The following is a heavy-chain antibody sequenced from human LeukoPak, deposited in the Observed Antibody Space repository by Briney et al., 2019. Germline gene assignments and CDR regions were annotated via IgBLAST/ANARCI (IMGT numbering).Heavy chain of an antibody. J-gene: IGHJ3*02. CDR3: ARDLAPYCSSGNCYGAFDI. CDR1: AASSNSGYYY. V-gene: IGHV4-31*03. CDR2: IYFSGTT. Sequence: TLPLTCTVSAASSNSGYYYWSWLHPHPGKVLEWIGYIYFSGTTYYNPSLRSRVTISVDTSKNQFSLELSSVTAADTAVYYCARDLAPYCSSGNCYGAFDIWGQGTMVTVSS. D-gene: IGHD2-2*01.